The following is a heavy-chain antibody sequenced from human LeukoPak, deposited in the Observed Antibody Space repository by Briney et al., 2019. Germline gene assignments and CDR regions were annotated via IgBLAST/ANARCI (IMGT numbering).Heavy chain of an antibody. CDR2: INHSGST. J-gene: IGHJ4*02. CDR3: ARAIPYGDYVLRSSYYFDY. CDR1: GFTFSSYS. Sequence: KPGESLRLSCAASGFTFSSYSMNWVRQAPGKGLEWIGEINHSGSTNYNPSLKSRVTISVDTSKNQFSLKLSSVTAADTAVYYCARAIPYGDYVLRSSYYFDYWGQGTLVTVSS. V-gene: IGHV4-34*01. D-gene: IGHD4-17*01.